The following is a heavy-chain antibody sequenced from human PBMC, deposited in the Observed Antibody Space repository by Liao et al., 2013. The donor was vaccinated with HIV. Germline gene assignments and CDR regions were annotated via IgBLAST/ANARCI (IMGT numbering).Heavy chain of an antibody. J-gene: IGHJ4*02. CDR1: GGSISSGSYY. V-gene: IGHV4-61*02. CDR2: IYTSGST. D-gene: IGHD3-16*01. Sequence: QVQLQESGPGLVKPSQTLSLTCTVSGGSISSGSYYWSWIRQPAGKGLEWIGRIYTSGSTNYNPSLKSRVTISVDTSKNQFSLKLSSVTAADTAVYYCARGVVGGIGLFFFDYWGQGTLVTVSS. CDR3: ARGVVGGIGLFFFDY.